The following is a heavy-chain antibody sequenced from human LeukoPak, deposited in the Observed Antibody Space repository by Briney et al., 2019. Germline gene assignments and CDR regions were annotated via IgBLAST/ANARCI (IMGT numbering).Heavy chain of an antibody. Sequence: SETLSLTCAVYGGSFSGYYWTWIRQPPGKGLEWIGEINHRGSTNYNPSLKSRVTISVDTSKNHFSLKLSSVTAADTAVYYCAGQWLAQAGYFDYWGQGTLVTVSS. V-gene: IGHV4-34*01. D-gene: IGHD6-19*01. J-gene: IGHJ4*02. CDR2: INHRGST. CDR1: GGSFSGYY. CDR3: AGQWLAQAGYFDY.